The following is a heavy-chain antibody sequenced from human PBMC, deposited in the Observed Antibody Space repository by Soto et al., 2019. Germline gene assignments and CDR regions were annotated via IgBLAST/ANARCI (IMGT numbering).Heavy chain of an antibody. CDR3: ARDLTMITYGGLTGGHFDY. D-gene: IGHD3-16*01. CDR2: IQEDGSEK. CDR1: GFTFSTYW. J-gene: IGHJ4*02. Sequence: EVQLVESGGGLVQPGGSLRLSCAASGFTFSTYWMSWVRQAPGKGLEWVANIQEDGSEKYYVDSVKGRITIARDNTKNSLYLQINSLRAEDTAVYYCARDLTMITYGGLTGGHFDYWGQGTLFTVSS. V-gene: IGHV3-7*01.